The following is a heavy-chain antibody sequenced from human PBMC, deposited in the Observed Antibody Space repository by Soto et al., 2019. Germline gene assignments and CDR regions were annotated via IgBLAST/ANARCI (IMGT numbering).Heavy chain of an antibody. CDR2: INSGSRYI. CDR3: ARAESGSYLGASDF. CDR1: GLTFSTHT. J-gene: IGHJ4*02. V-gene: IGHV3-21*01. Sequence: DVQLVESGGGLVKPGGSLKLSCVASGLTFSTHTMNWVRQAPGKGLEGVASINSGSRYIYYADPVKGRFTISRDNAKNSLYLQMNTLRVEDTAGYYCARAESGSYLGASDFWGQGTLVTVSS. D-gene: IGHD1-26*01.